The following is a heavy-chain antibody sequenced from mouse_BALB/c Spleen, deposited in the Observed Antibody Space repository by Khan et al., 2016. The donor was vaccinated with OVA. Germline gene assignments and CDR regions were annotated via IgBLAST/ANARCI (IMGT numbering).Heavy chain of an antibody. J-gene: IGHJ3*01. D-gene: IGHD2-4*01. Sequence: QMPLAESGPGLVAPSQSLSITCTVSGFSFSNYGIHWVRQPPGTGLVWLGVIWTDCITTYNSALMSRLIISKDNSTSQVFLKMNRLQTDDTAIYYGARSYDYDVGGFAYWGQGTLVTGSA. CDR3: ARSYDYDVGGFAY. CDR1: GFSFSNYG. CDR2: IWTDCIT. V-gene: IGHV2-9*02.